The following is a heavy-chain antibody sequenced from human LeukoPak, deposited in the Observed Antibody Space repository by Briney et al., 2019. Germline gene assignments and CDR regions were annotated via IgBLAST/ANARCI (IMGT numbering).Heavy chain of an antibody. D-gene: IGHD3-22*01. CDR3: ARSHYHDSSGYYYYYGMDV. CDR2: IYYSGTT. CDR1: GGSISTNLYY. Sequence: PSETLSLTCTVSGGSISTNLYYWVWIRQPPGKGLEWIATIYYSGTTYYNPSLKSRVTISIDTSKNQFSLKLSSVTAADTAVYYCARSHYHDSSGYYYYYGMDVWGQGTTVTVSS. J-gene: IGHJ6*02. V-gene: IGHV4-39*01.